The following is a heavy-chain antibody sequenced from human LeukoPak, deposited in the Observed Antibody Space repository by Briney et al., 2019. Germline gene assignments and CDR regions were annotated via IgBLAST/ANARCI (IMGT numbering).Heavy chain of an antibody. Sequence: GGSLRLSCAASGFTFSSYGMHWVRQAPGKGLEWVAVISYDGSNKYYADSVKGRFTISRDNSKNTLYLQMNSLRAEDTAVYYCAKDGEMVRGVIHYYYYYMDVWGKGTTVTVSS. CDR2: ISYDGSNK. D-gene: IGHD3-10*01. V-gene: IGHV3-30*18. CDR3: AKDGEMVRGVIHYYYYYMDV. J-gene: IGHJ6*03. CDR1: GFTFSSYG.